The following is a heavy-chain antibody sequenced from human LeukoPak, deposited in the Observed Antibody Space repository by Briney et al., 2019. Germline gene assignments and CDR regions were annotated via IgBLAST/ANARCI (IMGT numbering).Heavy chain of an antibody. CDR3: TRSDLGYCNSGSGGGPDY. Sequence: SETLSLTCTVSGASLSSYYWSWIRQPAGKGLEWIGRIYTSGNTNYNPSLKSRVTMSVDTSKNQFSLKLSSVTAADTAIYYCTRSDLGYCNSGSGGGPDYWGQGTLVIVSS. D-gene: IGHD2-15*01. CDR1: GASLSSYY. CDR2: IYTSGNT. V-gene: IGHV4-4*07. J-gene: IGHJ4*02.